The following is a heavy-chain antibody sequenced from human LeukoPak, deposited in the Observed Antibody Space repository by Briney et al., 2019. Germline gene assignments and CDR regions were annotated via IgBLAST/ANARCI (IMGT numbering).Heavy chain of an antibody. V-gene: IGHV5-51*01. CDR3: ARHIKEAATRWFDP. CDR1: GYSFTTYW. J-gene: IGHJ5*02. Sequence: NRGESLKISCKGSGYSFTTYWIGWVRQMPGKGPEWMGIIYPGDSDTRYSPSFQSQVTISADKSISTAYLHWSSLKASDTAIYYCARHIKEAATRWFDPWGQGTLVTVSS. CDR2: IYPGDSDT. D-gene: IGHD2-15*01.